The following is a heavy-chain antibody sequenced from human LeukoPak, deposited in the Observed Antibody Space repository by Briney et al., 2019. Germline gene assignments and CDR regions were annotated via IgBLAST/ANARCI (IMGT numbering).Heavy chain of an antibody. J-gene: IGHJ5*02. Sequence: SETLSLTCTVSGGSISSSYWTWIRQPPGKGLEWIGYDSYSGNTNYNPSLKSRVTISVDTSENQFSLKLSSVTAADTAVYYCARESVAGTRMFDPWGQGTLVTVSS. CDR2: DSYSGNT. CDR3: ARESVAGTRMFDP. CDR1: GGSISSSY. V-gene: IGHV4-59*01. D-gene: IGHD6-19*01.